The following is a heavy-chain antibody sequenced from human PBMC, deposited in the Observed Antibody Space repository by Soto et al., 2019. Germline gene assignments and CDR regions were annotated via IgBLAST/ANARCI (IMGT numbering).Heavy chain of an antibody. CDR1: GGSISSGDYY. CDR2: IYYSGST. CDR3: ARRTCSTSCNWFDP. J-gene: IGHJ5*02. D-gene: IGHD2-2*01. Sequence: SETLSLTCTVSGGSISSGDYYWSWIRQPPGKGLEWIGYIYYSGSTYYNPSLRSRVTISVDTSKNQFSLKLSSVTAADTAVYYCARRTCSTSCNWFDPWGQGTLVTVSS. V-gene: IGHV4-30-4*01.